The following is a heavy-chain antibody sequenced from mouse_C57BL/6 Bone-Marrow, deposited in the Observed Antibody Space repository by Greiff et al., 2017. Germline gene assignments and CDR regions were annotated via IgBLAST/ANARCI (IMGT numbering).Heavy chain of an antibody. CDR1: GYSFTGYY. V-gene: IGHV1-31*01. D-gene: IGHD2-3*01. CDR3: ARGGYYEEFLHWYWDV. J-gene: IGHJ1*03. Sequence: VQLQQSGPELVKPGASVKISCKASGYSFTGYYMHWVKQSHGHILDWIGYIYPYNGVSSYNQKFKGKATLTVDKSSSTAYMELRSLTSEDSAVYYCARGGYYEEFLHWYWDVWGTGTTVTVSS. CDR2: IYPYNGVS.